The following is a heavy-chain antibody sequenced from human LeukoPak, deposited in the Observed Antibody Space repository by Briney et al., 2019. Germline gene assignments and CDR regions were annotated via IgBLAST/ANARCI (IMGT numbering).Heavy chain of an antibody. J-gene: IGHJ4*02. CDR1: GFTFSSCA. Sequence: GGSLRLSCAASGFTFSSCAMSWVRQAPGKGLEWVSTIIDSGNSIYYADSAEGRFTISRDNSKNTLYLQMNSLRAGDTAVYYCAKDPVFSGSYGVFDYWGLGTLVTVSS. V-gene: IGHV3-23*01. CDR3: AKDPVFSGSYGVFDY. D-gene: IGHD1-26*01. CDR2: IIDSGNSI.